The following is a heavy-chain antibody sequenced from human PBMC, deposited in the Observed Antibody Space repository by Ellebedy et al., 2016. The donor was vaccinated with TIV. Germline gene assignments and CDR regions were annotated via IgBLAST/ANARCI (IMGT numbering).Heavy chain of an antibody. J-gene: IGHJ4*02. Sequence: PGGSLRLSCAAPGVTFSSNHMNWVRQAQGKGMEWVSVLQSGGTTHYADSVKGRFTISRDNSKNTLYLQMNSLRAEDTAVYYCTKARDGGGSVDYWGQGTLVTDSS. V-gene: IGHV3-66*01. CDR1: GVTFSSNH. CDR3: TKARDGGGSVDY. D-gene: IGHD2-15*01. CDR2: LQSGGTT.